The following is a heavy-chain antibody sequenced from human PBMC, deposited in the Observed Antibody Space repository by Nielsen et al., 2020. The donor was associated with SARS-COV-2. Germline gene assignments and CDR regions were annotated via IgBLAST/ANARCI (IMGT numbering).Heavy chain of an antibody. CDR2: INHSGST. CDR1: GGSFSGYY. D-gene: IGHD3-10*01. CDR3: ARGRASYYGSGSYWDY. J-gene: IGHJ4*02. Sequence: GSLRLSCAVYGGSFSGYYWSWIRQPPGKGLEWIGEINHSGSTNYNPSLKSRVTISVDTSKNQFSLKLSSVTAADTAVYYCARGRASYYGSGSYWDYWGQGTLVTVSS. V-gene: IGHV4-34*01.